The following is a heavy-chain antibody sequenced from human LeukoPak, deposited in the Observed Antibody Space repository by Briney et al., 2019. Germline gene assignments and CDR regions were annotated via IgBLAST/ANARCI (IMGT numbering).Heavy chain of an antibody. CDR2: ISGSDGST. V-gene: IGHV3-23*01. Sequence: GGSLRLSCAASGFTFSSYGMSWVRQAPGKGLEWVSGISGSDGSTYYADSVKGRFTISRDNSKNTLYLQMNSLRAEDTAVYYCANGAYYYYMDVWGKGTTVTVSS. CDR3: ANGAYYYYMDV. CDR1: GFTFSSYG. J-gene: IGHJ6*03.